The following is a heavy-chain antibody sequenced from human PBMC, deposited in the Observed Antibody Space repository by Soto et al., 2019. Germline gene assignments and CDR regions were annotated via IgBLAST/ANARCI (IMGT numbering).Heavy chain of an antibody. CDR3: ARVVPDRKHMRRAEPFDY. V-gene: IGHV4-31*03. J-gene: IGHJ4*02. CDR1: GGSISSGGYY. Sequence: QVQLQESGPGLVKPSQTLSLTCTVSGGSISSGGYYWSWIRQHPGKGLEWIGYIYYSGSTYYNPSLKSRVTRSVDTSKNQFSLKLSSVTAADTAVYYCARVVPDRKHMRRAEPFDYWGQGTLVTVSS. D-gene: IGHD2-2*01. CDR2: IYYSGST.